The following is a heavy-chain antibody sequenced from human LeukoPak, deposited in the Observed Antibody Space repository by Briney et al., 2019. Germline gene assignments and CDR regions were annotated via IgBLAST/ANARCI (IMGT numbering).Heavy chain of an antibody. J-gene: IGHJ6*03. D-gene: IGHD3-10*01. CDR1: GFTFSSYA. CDR2: ISGSGGST. CDR3: AKAIGWFGEYYYYMDV. V-gene: IGHV3-23*01. Sequence: GGSLRLSCAASGFTFSSYAMSWVRQAPGKGLEWVSAISGSGGSTYYADSVKGRFTISRDNFKNTLYLQMNSLRAEDTAVYYCAKAIGWFGEYYYYMDVWGKGTTVTVSS.